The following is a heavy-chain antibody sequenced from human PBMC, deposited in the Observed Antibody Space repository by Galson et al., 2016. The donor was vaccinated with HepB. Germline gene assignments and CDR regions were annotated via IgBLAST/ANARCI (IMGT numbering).Heavy chain of an antibody. CDR2: ISHRSANT. CDR1: GFTFRNYY. J-gene: IGHJ4*02. Sequence: LRLSCAASGFTFRNYYMGWIRQAPGKGLEWVAYISHRSANTNYAVSVKGRFTISRDNAKNSLYLQMNSLRAEDTAVYYCARDFGGWYWQWLDYWGQGTLGTVSS. V-gene: IGHV3-11*06. D-gene: IGHD6-19*01. CDR3: ARDFGGWYWQWLDY.